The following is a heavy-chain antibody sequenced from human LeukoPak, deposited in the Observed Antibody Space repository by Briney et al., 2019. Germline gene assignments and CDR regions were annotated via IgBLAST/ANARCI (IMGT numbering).Heavy chain of an antibody. CDR1: GYTFTGYY. V-gene: IGHV1-2*02. CDR3: ASGPPYYYDSSGYPHPRFDY. D-gene: IGHD3-22*01. CDR2: INPNSGGT. Sequence: GASVKVSCKASGYTFTGYYMHWVRQAPGQGLEWMGWINPNSGGTNYAQKFQGRVTMTRDTSISTAYMELSRLRSDDTAAYYCASGPPYYYDSSGYPHPRFDYWGQGTLVTVSS. J-gene: IGHJ4*02.